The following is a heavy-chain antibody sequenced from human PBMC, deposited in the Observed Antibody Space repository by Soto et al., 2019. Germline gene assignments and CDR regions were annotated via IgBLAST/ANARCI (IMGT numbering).Heavy chain of an antibody. CDR1: GFTFEDYA. Sequence: PGGSLRLSCAASGFTFEDYAMHWVRQAPGKGLEWVSGISWNSGTIGYADSVKGRFTISRDNAKNSLYLQMNSLRTEDTALYYCAKSWNYEGYFDPWGQGP. V-gene: IGHV3-9*01. D-gene: IGHD1-7*01. CDR3: AKSWNYEGYFDP. CDR2: ISWNSGTI. J-gene: IGHJ5*02.